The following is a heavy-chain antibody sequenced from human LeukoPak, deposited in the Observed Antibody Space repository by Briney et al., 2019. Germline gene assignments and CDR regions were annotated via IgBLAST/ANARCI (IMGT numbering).Heavy chain of an antibody. CDR3: ARLHTSWLYFDQ. Sequence: SETVPHTCTVSGASVSSSTYYWGWIRQPPGKGLECIASIYYRGPTYYHPSLKSRVTMSVDTSKNQFSLKLTSVTAADTAVYFCARLHTSWLYFDQWGQG. CDR2: IYYRGPT. J-gene: IGHJ4*02. D-gene: IGHD2-2*01. CDR1: GASVSSSTYY. V-gene: IGHV4-39*01.